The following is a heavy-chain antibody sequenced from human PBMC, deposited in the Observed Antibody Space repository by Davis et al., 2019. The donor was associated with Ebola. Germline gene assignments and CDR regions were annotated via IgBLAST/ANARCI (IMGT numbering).Heavy chain of an antibody. J-gene: IGHJ4*02. V-gene: IGHV3-21*01. D-gene: IGHD6-19*01. CDR2: ISSDSDYI. Sequence: GGSLRLSCAASGFTFTTYSMSWVRQAPGKGLEWVSSISSDSDYIYYADSAKGRFTISRDNAKNTLYLQMNSLRAEDTAVYYCARGANSSGWYRGYWGQGTLVTVSS. CDR3: ARGANSSGWYRGY. CDR1: GFTFTTYS.